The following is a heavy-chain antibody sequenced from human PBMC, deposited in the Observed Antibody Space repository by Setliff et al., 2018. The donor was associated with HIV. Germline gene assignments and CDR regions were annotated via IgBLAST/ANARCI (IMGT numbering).Heavy chain of an antibody. J-gene: IGHJ5*02. D-gene: IGHD1-26*01. CDR2: ITPNSGGT. Sequence: ASVKVSCKASGYTLTDFYIHWVRQAPGQGLEWMGWITPNSGGTEYAGKFQGRVTLTRDTSINTAYMELSSLKSDDTAMYYCARNVPGIVPRRVGFDPWGQGTQVTVSS. V-gene: IGHV1-2*02. CDR3: ARNVPGIVPRRVGFDP. CDR1: GYTLTDFY.